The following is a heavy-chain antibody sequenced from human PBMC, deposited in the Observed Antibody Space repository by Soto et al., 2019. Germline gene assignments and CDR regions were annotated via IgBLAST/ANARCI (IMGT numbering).Heavy chain of an antibody. Sequence: PSETLSLTCAVSGGSIIGSGHYYFCIRQPPWKGLEWLGTVFSSGTTYYNPSFTSRLTMSVDTSRNEVSLKMTSMTAADTSVYYCAIAVGYCSATSCYPFGIWGQGSLVTVSS. J-gene: IGHJ4*02. V-gene: IGHV4-39*01. CDR1: GGSIIGSGHY. CDR3: AIAVGYCSATSCYPFGI. D-gene: IGHD2-15*01. CDR2: VFSSGTT.